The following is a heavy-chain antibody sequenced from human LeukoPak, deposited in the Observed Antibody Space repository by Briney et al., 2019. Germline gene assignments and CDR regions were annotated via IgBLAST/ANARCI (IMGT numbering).Heavy chain of an antibody. D-gene: IGHD4-17*01. J-gene: IGHJ3*02. V-gene: IGHV3-9*03. Sequence: GGPLRLSCAASGFTFDDYAMHWVRQAPGKGLEWVSGISWNSGSIGYADSVKGRFTISRDNAKNSLYLQMNSLRAEDMALYYCAKDLGHGDYVDWGAFDIWGQGTMVTVSS. CDR2: ISWNSGSI. CDR1: GFTFDDYA. CDR3: AKDLGHGDYVDWGAFDI.